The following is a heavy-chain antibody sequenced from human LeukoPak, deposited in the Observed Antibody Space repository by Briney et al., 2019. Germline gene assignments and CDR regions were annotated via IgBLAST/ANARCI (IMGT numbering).Heavy chain of an antibody. V-gene: IGHV3-30-3*01. CDR3: ATSYTTVTTIIWDY. CDR1: GFTFSSYA. D-gene: IGHD4-17*01. Sequence: GGSLRLSCAASGFTFSSYAMHWVRQAPGKGLEWVAVISYDGSNKYYADSVKGRFTISRDNSKNTLYLQMNSLRAEDTAVYYCATSYTTVTTIIWDYWGQGTLVTVSS. CDR2: ISYDGSNK. J-gene: IGHJ4*02.